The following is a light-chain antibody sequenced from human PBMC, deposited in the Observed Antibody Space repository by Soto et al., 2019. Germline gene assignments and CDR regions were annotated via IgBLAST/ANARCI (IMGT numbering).Light chain of an antibody. J-gene: IGKJ1*01. CDR1: QSIFYSANTKNY. V-gene: IGKV4-1*01. CDR3: QQYCTAPTWT. Sequence: DIAMTQSPDSLAVSLGERATINCKSSQSIFYSANTKNYLAWFQQKPGQPPKLLIYWASTRDSGVPDRFGGSGSATDFTLTISSLQAEDVAIYHCQQYCTAPTWTFGQGTKVESK. CDR2: WAS.